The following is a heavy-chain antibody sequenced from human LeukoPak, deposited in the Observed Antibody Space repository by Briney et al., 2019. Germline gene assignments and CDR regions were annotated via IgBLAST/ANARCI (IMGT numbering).Heavy chain of an antibody. D-gene: IGHD2-2*01. V-gene: IGHV4-34*01. CDR2: INHSGST. J-gene: IGHJ3*02. CDR1: GGSFSGYY. CDR3: ASLWPYQLSAFDI. Sequence: SETLSLTCAVYGGSFSGYYWSWIRQPPGKGLEWIGEINHSGSTNYNPSLKSRVTISVDTSKNQFSLKLSSVTAADTAVYYCASLWPYQLSAFDIWGQGTLVTVSS.